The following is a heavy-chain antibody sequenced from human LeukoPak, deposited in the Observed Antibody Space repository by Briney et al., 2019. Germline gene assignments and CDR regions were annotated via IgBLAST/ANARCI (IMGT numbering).Heavy chain of an antibody. Sequence: ASVKVSCKASGYTFTSYGISWVRQAPGQGLEWMGWISAYNGNTNCAQKLQGRVTMTTDTSTSTAYMELRSLRSDDTAVYYCAKVQLYDYVWGSYTYYYYMDVWGKGTTVTVSS. J-gene: IGHJ6*03. CDR2: ISAYNGNT. CDR1: GYTFTSYG. CDR3: AKVQLYDYVWGSYTYYYYMDV. D-gene: IGHD3-16*01. V-gene: IGHV1-18*01.